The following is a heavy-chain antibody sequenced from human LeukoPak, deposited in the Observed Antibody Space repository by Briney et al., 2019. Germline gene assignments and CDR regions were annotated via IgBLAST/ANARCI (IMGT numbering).Heavy chain of an antibody. V-gene: IGHV1-46*01. CDR3: ARGAPDIVVVPAAIQPSYYYGMDV. J-gene: IGHJ6*02. CDR1: GYTFTSYY. D-gene: IGHD2-2*02. CDR2: INPSGGST. Sequence: ASVKVSCKASGYTFTSYYMHWVRQAPGQGLEWMGIINPSGGSTSYARKFQGRVTMTRDTSTSTVYMELSSLRSEDTAVYYCARGAPDIVVVPAAIQPSYYYGMDVWGQGTTVTVSS.